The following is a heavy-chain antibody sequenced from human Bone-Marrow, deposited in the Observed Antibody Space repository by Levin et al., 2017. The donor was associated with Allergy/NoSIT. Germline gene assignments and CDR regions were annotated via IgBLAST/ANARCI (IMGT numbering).Heavy chain of an antibody. V-gene: IGHV3-7*01. Sequence: GESLKISCAASGFTFSSRWMIWVRQAPGKGLEWVANIDKDGSAKNYLDSVKGRFTISRDNAKSTLSLQMNSLRAGDTAVYYCVRDLNWSSFNWGQGTLVTVSS. CDR2: IDKDGSAK. CDR3: VRDLNWSSFN. J-gene: IGHJ4*02. CDR1: GFTFSSRW.